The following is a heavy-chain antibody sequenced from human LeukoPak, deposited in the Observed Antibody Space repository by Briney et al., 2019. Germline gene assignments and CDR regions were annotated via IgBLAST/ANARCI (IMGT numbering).Heavy chain of an antibody. Sequence: GGSLRLSCAASGFTVSSCYMTWVRQAPRKGLEWVSIIYTGGSTYYADSVKGRFTISRDNSKNTLYLQMNSLRAEDTAVYYCARVGRDGYNLVYWGQGTLVTVSS. D-gene: IGHD5-24*01. CDR3: ARVGRDGYNLVY. CDR1: GFTVSSCY. J-gene: IGHJ4*02. CDR2: IYTGGST. V-gene: IGHV3-53*01.